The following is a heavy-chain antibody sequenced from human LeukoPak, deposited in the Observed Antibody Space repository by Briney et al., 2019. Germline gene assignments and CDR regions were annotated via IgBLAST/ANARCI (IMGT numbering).Heavy chain of an antibody. V-gene: IGHV4-61*02. CDR2: ICTSGST. J-gene: IGHJ4*02. CDR3: ERTRVHGSCSPKGQFDY. Sequence: SVTLSFTCTVSGGTISSVSCDWSSIRQPAGRVLECIARICTSGSTNYNPSLMTRVTISLNTSMYQVLRNVTSVTAADSSGYYYERTRVHGSCSPKGQFDYWGQGTLVTVSS. CDR1: GGTISSVSCD. D-gene: IGHD3-10*01.